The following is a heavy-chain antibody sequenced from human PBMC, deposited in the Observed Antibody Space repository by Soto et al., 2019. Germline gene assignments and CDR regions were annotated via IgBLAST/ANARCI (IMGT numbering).Heavy chain of an antibody. J-gene: IGHJ5*02. Sequence: GGSLRLSCAASGFTFSSYGMHWVRQAPGKGLEWVAVIWYDGSNKYYADSVKGRFTISRDNSKNTLYLQMNSLRAEDTAVYYCAVAVDLNWFDPWGQGTLVTVSP. V-gene: IGHV3-33*01. D-gene: IGHD2-15*01. CDR3: AVAVDLNWFDP. CDR2: IWYDGSNK. CDR1: GFTFSSYG.